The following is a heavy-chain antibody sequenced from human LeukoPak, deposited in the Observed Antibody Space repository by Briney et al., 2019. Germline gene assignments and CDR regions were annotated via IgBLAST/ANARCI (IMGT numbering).Heavy chain of an antibody. Sequence: GASVKVSCKASGYTFTSFDIKWVRQAAGQGLEWMGWMDPNSGNTGSAQKFQGRVTMTTETSTSTAYMELGSLGSDETAVYYCARVDLLTGYYFFDYWGQGTLVTVSS. CDR2: MDPNSGNT. D-gene: IGHD3-9*01. CDR1: GYTFTSFD. J-gene: IGHJ4*02. CDR3: ARVDLLTGYYFFDY. V-gene: IGHV1-8*01.